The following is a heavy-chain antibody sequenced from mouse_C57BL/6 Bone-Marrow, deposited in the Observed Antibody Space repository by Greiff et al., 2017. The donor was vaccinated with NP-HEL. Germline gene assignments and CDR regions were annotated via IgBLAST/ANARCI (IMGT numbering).Heavy chain of an antibody. D-gene: IGHD3-3*01. CDR2: IDPSDSYT. CDR1: GYTFTSYW. J-gene: IGHJ4*01. Sequence: VKLQQPGAELVKPGASVKLSCKASGYTFTSYWMQWVKQRPGQGLEWIGEIDPSDSYTNYNQKFKGKATLTVDTASSTAYMQLSSLTSEDSAVYYCAREGEGMDYWGQGTAVTVSS. V-gene: IGHV1-50*01. CDR3: AREGEGMDY.